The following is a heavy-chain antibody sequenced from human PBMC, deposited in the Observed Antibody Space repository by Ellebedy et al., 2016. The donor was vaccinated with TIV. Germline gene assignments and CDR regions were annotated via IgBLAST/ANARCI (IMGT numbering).Heavy chain of an antibody. CDR3: ASGGYCISTSCQN. CDR2: ISYDGSNK. CDR1: GFTFSSYA. V-gene: IGHV3-30-3*01. D-gene: IGHD2-2*01. Sequence: PGGSLRLSCAASGFTFSSYAMHWVRQAPGKGLEWVAVISYDGSNKYYADSVKGRFTISRDNSKNTLYLQMNSLRAEDTAVYYCASGGYCISTSCQNWGQGTLVTVSS. J-gene: IGHJ4*02.